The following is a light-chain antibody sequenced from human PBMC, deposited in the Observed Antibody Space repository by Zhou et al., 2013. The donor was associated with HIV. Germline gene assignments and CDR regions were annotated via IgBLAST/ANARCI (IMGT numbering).Light chain of an antibody. CDR3: LQHNSYPRFT. V-gene: IGKV1-39*01. J-gene: IGKJ3*01. CDR2: ASS. Sequence: DIQMTQSPSSLSAYVGDRVSITCRASQSIDNYLNWYQQSPGQDPKLLILASSTLQSGVPTRFSGSGHGTDFTLTITSLQPDDFATYYCLQHNSYPRFTFGPGTKVDIK. CDR1: QSIDNY.